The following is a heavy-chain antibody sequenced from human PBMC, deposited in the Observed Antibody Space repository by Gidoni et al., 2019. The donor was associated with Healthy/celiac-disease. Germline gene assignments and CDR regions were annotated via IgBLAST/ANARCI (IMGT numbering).Heavy chain of an antibody. CDR3: ARDLMVRGVDNYYYYYGMDV. J-gene: IGHJ6*02. Sequence: EVQLVESGGGLVQPGGSLRVSCAASGFTFSSYDMHWVRQATGKGLEWVSAIGTAGDPYYPGSVKGRFTISRENAKNSLYLQMNSLIAGDTAVYYCARDLMVRGVDNYYYYYGMDVWGQGTTVTVSS. D-gene: IGHD3-10*01. CDR2: IGTAGDP. V-gene: IGHV3-13*05. CDR1: GFTFSSYD.